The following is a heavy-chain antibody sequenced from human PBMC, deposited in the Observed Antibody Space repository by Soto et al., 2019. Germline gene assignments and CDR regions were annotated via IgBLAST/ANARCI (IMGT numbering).Heavy chain of an antibody. V-gene: IGHV5-51*01. CDR1: GCSFTSYW. CDR2: IYPGDSDT. D-gene: IGHD3-3*01. CDR3: ARQAYDFWSGLSFYYYYYGMDV. J-gene: IGHJ6*02. Sequence: GESLKISCKGSGCSFTSYWIGWVRQMPGKGLEWMGIIYPGDSDTRYSPSFQGQVTISADKSISTAYLQWSSLKASDTAMYYCARQAYDFWSGLSFYYYYYGMDVWGQGTTVTVSS.